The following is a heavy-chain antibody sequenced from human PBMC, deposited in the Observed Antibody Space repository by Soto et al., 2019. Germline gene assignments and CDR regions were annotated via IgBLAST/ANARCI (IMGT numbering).Heavy chain of an antibody. CDR1: GFIVSSNH. Sequence: GGSLRLSCAASGFIVSSNHMSWVRQAPGKGLEWVSVIYRDGSTYYADSVKGRFTISRDNSKNTLYLQMNSLRAEDTAAYYCARNYFDSGGGFDYWGQGTLVTVSS. D-gene: IGHD3-22*01. J-gene: IGHJ4*02. CDR3: ARNYFDSGGGFDY. CDR2: IYRDGST. V-gene: IGHV3-53*01.